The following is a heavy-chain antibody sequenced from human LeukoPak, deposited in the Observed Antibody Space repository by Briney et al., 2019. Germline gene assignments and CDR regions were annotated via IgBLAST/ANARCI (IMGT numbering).Heavy chain of an antibody. CDR2: INPNSGGT. Sequence: ASVTVSCKASGYTFTGYYMHWVRQAPGQGLEGMGWINPNSGGTNYAQKFQGRVTMTRDTSISTAYMELSRLRSDDTAVYYCARDEIRARLYYYGMDVWGQGTTVTVSS. CDR3: ARDEIRARLYYYGMDV. V-gene: IGHV1-2*02. CDR1: GYTFTGYY. J-gene: IGHJ6*02. D-gene: IGHD4-17*01.